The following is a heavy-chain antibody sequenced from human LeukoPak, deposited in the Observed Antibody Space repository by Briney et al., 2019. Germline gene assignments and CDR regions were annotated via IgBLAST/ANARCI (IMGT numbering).Heavy chain of an antibody. CDR1: EFYL. Sequence: GGSLRLSCAASEFYLMHWVRQSPGKGLVWVSRINPDGSVTSDADSVKGRVTSSRDNAMNTLYLQMNSLRAEDTAVYYCARVPRGSYSFDYWGQGPLVTVSS. D-gene: IGHD1-26*01. CDR3: ARVPRGSYSFDY. V-gene: IGHV3-74*01. J-gene: IGHJ4*02. CDR2: INPDGSVT.